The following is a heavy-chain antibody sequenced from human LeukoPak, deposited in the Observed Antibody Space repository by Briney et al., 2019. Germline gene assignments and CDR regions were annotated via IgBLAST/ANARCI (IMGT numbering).Heavy chain of an antibody. CDR2: FDPEDGET. V-gene: IGHV1-24*01. J-gene: IGHJ6*03. CDR3: ATSIVGAIYREDYYYYMDV. D-gene: IGHD1-26*01. Sequence: GASVKASCKVSGYTLTELSMHWVRQAPGKGLEWMGGFDPEDGETIYAQKFQGRVTMTEDTSTDTAYMELRSLRSEDTAVYYCATSIVGAIYREDYYYYMDVWGKGTTVTVSS. CDR1: GYTLTELS.